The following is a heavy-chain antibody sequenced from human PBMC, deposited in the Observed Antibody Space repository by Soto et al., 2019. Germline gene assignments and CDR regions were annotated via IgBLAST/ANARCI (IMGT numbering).Heavy chain of an antibody. CDR3: ARHLWVGTSWYLGALDI. D-gene: IGHD6-13*01. J-gene: IGHJ3*02. Sequence: SETLSLTCTVSGGSISSYYWSWIRQPPGKGLEWIGYIYYSGSTSYNPSLKSRVTTSVDTSKNQFSLKLSSVTAADTAVYYCARHLWVGTSWYLGALDIWGQGTMVTVSS. V-gene: IGHV4-59*01. CDR2: IYYSGST. CDR1: GGSISSYY.